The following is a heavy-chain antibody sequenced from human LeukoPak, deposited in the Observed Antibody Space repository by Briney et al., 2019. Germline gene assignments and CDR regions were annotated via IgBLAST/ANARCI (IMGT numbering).Heavy chain of an antibody. J-gene: IGHJ4*02. V-gene: IGHV3-21*01. D-gene: IGHD6-19*01. Sequence: GGSLRLSCAASGFTVSSNYMTWVRQAPGKGLEGVSSISSSSSYIYYADSVKGRFTISRDNAKNSLYLHMNSLRAQATAVYYCARGQGGSGSSFDYWGQGTLVTVSS. CDR1: GFTVSSNY. CDR3: ARGQGGSGSSFDY. CDR2: ISSSSSYI.